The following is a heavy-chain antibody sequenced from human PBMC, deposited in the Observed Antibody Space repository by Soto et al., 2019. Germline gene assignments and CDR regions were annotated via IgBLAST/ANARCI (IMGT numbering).Heavy chain of an antibody. J-gene: IGHJ6*02. CDR1: GFTFSSYA. V-gene: IGHV3-23*01. Sequence: PGGSLRLSCAASGFTFSSYAMSWVRQVPGKGLEWVSAISGSGGSSYSADSVQGRFTISRDNSKNTLYLQMNSLRAEDTAIYYCARPNRDFEVVWVYYYGVDVWGQGTTVTVSS. CDR2: ISGSGGSS. D-gene: IGHD3-3*01. CDR3: ARPNRDFEVVWVYYYGVDV.